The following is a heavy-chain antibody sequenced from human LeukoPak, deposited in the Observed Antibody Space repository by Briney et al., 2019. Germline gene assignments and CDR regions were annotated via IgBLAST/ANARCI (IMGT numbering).Heavy chain of an antibody. CDR3: ARATLEVVAATPDY. CDR2: ISWNSGSI. J-gene: IGHJ4*02. CDR1: GFTFDDYA. Sequence: GRSLRLSCAASGFTFDDYAMHWVRQAPGKGLEWVSGISWNSGSIGYADSVKGRFTISRDNAKNSLYLQMNSLRAEDTAVYYCARATLEVVAATPDYWGQGTLVTVSS. V-gene: IGHV3-9*01. D-gene: IGHD2-15*01.